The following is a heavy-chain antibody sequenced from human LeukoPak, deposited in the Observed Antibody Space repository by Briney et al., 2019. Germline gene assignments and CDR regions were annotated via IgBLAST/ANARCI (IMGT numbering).Heavy chain of an antibody. CDR3: ARDPSPPYCGGDCPFPVDY. Sequence: GGSLRLSCAASGFTFSSYSMNWVRQAPGKGLEWVSSISSSSSYIYYADSVKGRFTISRDNAKNSLYLQMNSLRAEDTAVYYCARDPSPPYCGGDCPFPVDYWGQGTLVTVSS. V-gene: IGHV3-21*01. CDR2: ISSSSSYI. J-gene: IGHJ4*02. D-gene: IGHD2-21*02. CDR1: GFTFSSYS.